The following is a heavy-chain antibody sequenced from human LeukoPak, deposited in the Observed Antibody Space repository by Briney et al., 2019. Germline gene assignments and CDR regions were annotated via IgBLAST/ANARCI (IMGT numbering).Heavy chain of an antibody. CDR1: GFTFSDYY. CDR2: ISSSGSTI. Sequence: GGSLRLSCAASGFTFSDYYMSWIRQAPGKGLEWVSYISSSGSTIYYADSVKGRFTISRDNAKNSLYLQMNSLRAEDTPVYYCASPPTFMYYFDYWGQGTLVTVSS. CDR3: ASPPTFMYYFDY. J-gene: IGHJ4*02. V-gene: IGHV3-11*04.